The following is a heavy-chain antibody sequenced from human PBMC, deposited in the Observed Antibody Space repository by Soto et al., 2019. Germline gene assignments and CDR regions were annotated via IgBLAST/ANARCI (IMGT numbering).Heavy chain of an antibody. V-gene: IGHV3-72*01. CDR1: ADSKFSFSDQY. J-gene: IGHJ4*02. CDR2: SRNRVNNLST. CDR3: SGVRPSATGSAY. D-gene: IGHD2-15*01. Sequence: SGGPLRLSCTVSADSKFSFSDQYMNWIRKAPGKGLEWVGRSRNRVNNLSTAYAASVQGRFPISRDESKNTVYLQRHSLKTDDKAVYECSGVRPSATGSAYWGKGSLVTV.